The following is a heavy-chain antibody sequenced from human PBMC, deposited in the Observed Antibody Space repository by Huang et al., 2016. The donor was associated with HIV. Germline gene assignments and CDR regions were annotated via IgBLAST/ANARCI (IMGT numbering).Heavy chain of an antibody. D-gene: IGHD6-19*01. CDR3: ARVGGHRSGWYFVSGLINY. Sequence: EVQLVESGGGLVRPGDSLRLSCAASGFTFSDFWMTWVRQAPGKGLDGGANIKEDGSEKHFAVSVKGRFNISRDNARSSLYLQMNSLRVDDTATYYCARVGGHRSGWYFVSGLINYWGQGAQVTVS. CDR1: GFTFSDFW. J-gene: IGHJ4*02. V-gene: IGHV3-7*04. CDR2: IKEDGSEK.